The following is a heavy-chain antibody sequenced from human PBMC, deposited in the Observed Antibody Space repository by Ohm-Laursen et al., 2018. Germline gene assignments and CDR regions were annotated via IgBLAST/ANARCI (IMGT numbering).Heavy chain of an antibody. D-gene: IGHD1-20*01. CDR3: AKFIGITGTIDAFDI. CDR1: GFTFSSYG. CDR2: ISYDGSNK. Sequence: SLRLSCTASGFTFSSYGMHWVRQAPGKGLEWVAVISYDGSNKYYADSVKGRFTISRGNSKNTLYLQMNSLRAEDTAVYYCAKFIGITGTIDAFDIWGQGTMVTVSS. V-gene: IGHV3-30*18. J-gene: IGHJ3*02.